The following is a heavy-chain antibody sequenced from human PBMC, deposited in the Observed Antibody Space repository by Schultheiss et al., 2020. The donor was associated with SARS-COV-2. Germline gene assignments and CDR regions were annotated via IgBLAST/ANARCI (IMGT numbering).Heavy chain of an antibody. CDR2: ISYDGSNK. V-gene: IGHV3-30*18. CDR1: GFTFSSYG. D-gene: IGHD1-26*01. Sequence: GGSLRLSCAASGFTFSSYGMHWVRQAPGKGLEWVAVISYDGSNKYYADSVKGRFTISRDNAKNSLYLQMNSLRAEDTALYYCAKDKFRGSSGGLQHWGQGTLVTVSS. CDR3: AKDKFRGSSGGLQH. J-gene: IGHJ1*01.